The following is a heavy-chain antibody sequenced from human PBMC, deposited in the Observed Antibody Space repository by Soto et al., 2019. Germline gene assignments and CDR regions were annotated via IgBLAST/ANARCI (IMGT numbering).Heavy chain of an antibody. D-gene: IGHD6-6*01. V-gene: IGHV5-10-1*01. J-gene: IGHJ6*02. Sequence: GESLKISCKGSGYSFTSYWISWVRQMPGKGLEWMGRIDPSDSYTNYSPSFQGHVTISADKSISTAYLQWSSLKASDTAMYYCARGARISPSHYYYGMDVWGQGTTVTVSS. CDR1: GYSFTSYW. CDR2: IDPSDSYT. CDR3: ARGARISPSHYYYGMDV.